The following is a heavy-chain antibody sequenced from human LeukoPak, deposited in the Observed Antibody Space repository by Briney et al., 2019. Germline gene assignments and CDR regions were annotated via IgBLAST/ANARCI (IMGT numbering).Heavy chain of an antibody. J-gene: IGHJ4*02. CDR1: GFTFSTYE. CDR2: ISSSGSTI. V-gene: IGHV3-48*03. Sequence: GGSLRLSCAASGFTFSTYEMNWVRQAPGKGLEWVSYISSSGSTIYYAESVKGRFTISRDNAKNSLYLQMNSLRAEDTAVYHCAGGHSSGYYPIDYWGQGTLVTVSS. D-gene: IGHD3-22*01. CDR3: AGGHSSGYYPIDY.